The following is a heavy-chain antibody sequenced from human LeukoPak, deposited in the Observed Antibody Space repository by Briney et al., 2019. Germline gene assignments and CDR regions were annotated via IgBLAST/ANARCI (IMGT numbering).Heavy chain of an antibody. J-gene: IGHJ5*02. V-gene: IGHV3-21*01. CDR1: GFTFSSYS. CDR2: ISSSSSYI. CDR3: ARDRLWCSSTSCYRGFDP. D-gene: IGHD2-2*01. Sequence: GGSLRLSCAASGFTFSSYSMNWVRQAPGKGLEWVSSISSSSSYIYHADSVKGRFTISRDNAKNSLYLQMNSLRAEDTAVYYCARDRLWCSSTSCYRGFDPWGQGTLVTVSS.